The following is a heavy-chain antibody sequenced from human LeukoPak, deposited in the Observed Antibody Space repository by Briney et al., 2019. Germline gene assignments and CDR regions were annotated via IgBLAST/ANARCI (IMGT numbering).Heavy chain of an antibody. CDR3: ARWTSSSWYRFDY. V-gene: IGHV4-4*07. CDR2: IYTSGST. Sequence: PSETLSLTCAVSGYSISSGYYWGWIRQPAGKGLEWIGRIYTSGSTSYNPSLESRVTMSVDTSKNQFSLNLRSVTAAHTAVYYCARWTSSSWYRFDYWGQGTLVTVSS. J-gene: IGHJ4*02. CDR1: GYSISSGYY. D-gene: IGHD6-13*01.